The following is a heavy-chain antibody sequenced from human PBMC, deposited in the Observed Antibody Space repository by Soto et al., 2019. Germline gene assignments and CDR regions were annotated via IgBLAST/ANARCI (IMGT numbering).Heavy chain of an antibody. CDR1: GFTFSSYA. J-gene: IGHJ6*03. CDR2: ISGSGGST. V-gene: IGHV3-23*01. Sequence: EVQLLESGGGLVQPGGSLRLSCAASGFTFSSYAMSWVRQAPGKGLEWVSAISGSGGSTYYEDSVKGRFTISRDNSKNTLYLQMNSLRAEDTAIYYCAKQIYGDDNFADYYYYMDVWGKGITVTVSS. D-gene: IGHD4-17*01. CDR3: AKQIYGDDNFADYYYYMDV.